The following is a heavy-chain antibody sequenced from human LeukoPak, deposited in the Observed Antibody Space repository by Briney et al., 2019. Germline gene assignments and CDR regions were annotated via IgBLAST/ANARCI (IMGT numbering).Heavy chain of an antibody. CDR1: GASISNSNW. CDR3: ASQFGEGLYDY. J-gene: IGHJ4*02. CDR2: IFHSGST. V-gene: IGHV4-4*02. D-gene: IGHD3-10*01. Sequence: SETLSPTCAVSGASISNSNWWSWARQPPGKGLEWIGEIFHSGSTNYNPSLKSRVSISVDKSKNRFSLRLSSVTAADTAVYYCASQFGEGLYDYWGQGTLVTVSS.